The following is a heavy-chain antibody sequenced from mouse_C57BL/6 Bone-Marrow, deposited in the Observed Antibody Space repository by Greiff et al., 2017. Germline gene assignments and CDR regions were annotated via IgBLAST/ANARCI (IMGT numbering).Heavy chain of an antibody. CDR2: IDPSDSYT. CDR3: ATEYDYDWAY. V-gene: IGHV1-69*01. Sequence: QVQLKESGAELVMPGASVKLSCKASGYTFTSYWMHWVKQRPGQGLEWIGEIDPSDSYTNYNQKFKGKSTLTVDKSSSTAYMQLSSLTSEDSAVYYCATEYDYDWAYWGQGTLVTVSA. J-gene: IGHJ3*01. D-gene: IGHD2-4*01. CDR1: GYTFTSYW.